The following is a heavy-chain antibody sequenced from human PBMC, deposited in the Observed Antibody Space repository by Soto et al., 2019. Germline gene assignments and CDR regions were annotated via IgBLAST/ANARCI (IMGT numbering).Heavy chain of an antibody. J-gene: IGHJ5*02. V-gene: IGHV4-31*03. CDR3: ARKFPDPTIFGVDTNWFDP. Sequence: SETLSLTCTVSGGSISSGGYYWSWIRQHPGKGLEWIGYIYYSGSTYYNPSLKSRVTISVDTSKNQFSLKLSSVTATDTAVYYCARKFPDPTIFGVDTNWFDPWGQGTLVTVSS. CDR2: IYYSGST. D-gene: IGHD3-3*01. CDR1: GGSISSGGYY.